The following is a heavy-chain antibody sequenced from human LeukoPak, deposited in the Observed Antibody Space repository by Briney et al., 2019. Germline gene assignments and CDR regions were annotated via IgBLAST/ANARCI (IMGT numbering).Heavy chain of an antibody. V-gene: IGHV3-23*01. D-gene: IGHD3-22*01. Sequence: PAGGSLRLSCAASGFTFSNHAVSWVRQAPGKGLEWVSGISGSGGSTYYADSVKGRFTISRDNSKNTLYLQMNSLRVEDTAVYYCAKESGDSTGYYYNYYYYYMDVWGKGTTVTVSS. CDR2: ISGSGGST. CDR1: GFTFSNHA. CDR3: AKESGDSTGYYYNYYYYYMDV. J-gene: IGHJ6*03.